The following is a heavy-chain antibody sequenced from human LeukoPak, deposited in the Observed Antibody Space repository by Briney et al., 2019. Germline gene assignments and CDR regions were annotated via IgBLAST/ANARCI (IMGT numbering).Heavy chain of an antibody. CDR3: AKKSRGNYPFDY. J-gene: IGHJ4*02. V-gene: IGHV3-23*01. CDR2: ISLSGGST. CDR1: GFTFSSFA. D-gene: IGHD3-22*01. Sequence: GGSLRLSCAASGFTFSSFAMSWVRQAPGRGLEWVSTISLSGGSTSSADSVKGRFTISRDDSKNTLYLQMNSLRAEDTAVYYCAKKSRGNYPFDYWGQGSLVTVS.